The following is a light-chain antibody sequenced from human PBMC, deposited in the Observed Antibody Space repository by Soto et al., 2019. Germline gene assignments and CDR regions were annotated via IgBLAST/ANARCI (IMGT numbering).Light chain of an antibody. V-gene: IGKV1-17*01. CDR2: VAS. Sequence: DIQMTQSPSSLSASVGDRVTITCRASQGIGNDLGWYQQKPGKAPKRLIYVASSLQSGVPSRFGGSGSGTEFTLTISSLQPEDFATYYCLQHSAYPRTFGQGPKVEIK. J-gene: IGKJ1*01. CDR1: QGIGND. CDR3: LQHSAYPRT.